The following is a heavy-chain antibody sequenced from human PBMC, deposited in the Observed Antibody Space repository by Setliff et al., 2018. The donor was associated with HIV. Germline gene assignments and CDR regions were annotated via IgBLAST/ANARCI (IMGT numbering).Heavy chain of an antibody. J-gene: IGHJ4*02. D-gene: IGHD3-10*01. V-gene: IGHV1-69-2*01. CDR1: GYIFTDYY. Sequence: RASVKVSCKASGYIFTDYYMHWVQQAPGGGLEWVGRVDPQDGETKYAEKFQGRVTITADTSTDTSDMELSSLRSEDTAVYYCATSGTYYYGSGSYHASGYWGQGTLVTVSS. CDR2: VDPQDGET. CDR3: ATSGTYYYGSGSYHASGY.